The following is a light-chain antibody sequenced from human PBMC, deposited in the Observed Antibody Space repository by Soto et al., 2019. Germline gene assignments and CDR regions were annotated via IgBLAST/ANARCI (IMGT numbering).Light chain of an antibody. CDR3: QQSNSYSST. V-gene: IGKV1-5*01. Sequence: DIQMTQSPSTLSASVGDRVTITCRASQSIGNWLAWYQQKPGKAPKLLIYDASSLESGVPSRFSGSGSGTEFTLTISSLQHDDFETYYCQQSNSYSSTLGHGTKVDIK. CDR2: DAS. CDR1: QSIGNW. J-gene: IGKJ1*01.